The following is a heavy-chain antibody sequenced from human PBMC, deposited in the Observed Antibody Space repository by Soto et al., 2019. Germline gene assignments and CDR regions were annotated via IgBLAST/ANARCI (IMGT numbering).Heavy chain of an antibody. CDR1: GGSFSGYY. V-gene: IGHV4-34*01. Sequence: SETLSLTCAVYGGSFSGYYWSWIRQPPGKGLEWIGEINHSGSTNYNPSLKSRVTISVDTSKNQFSLKLSSVTAADTAVYYCATLPPRIVVVVTPIPTWGKGTLVTVSS. D-gene: IGHD2-8*02. CDR2: INHSGST. CDR3: ATLPPRIVVVVTPIPT. J-gene: IGHJ4*02.